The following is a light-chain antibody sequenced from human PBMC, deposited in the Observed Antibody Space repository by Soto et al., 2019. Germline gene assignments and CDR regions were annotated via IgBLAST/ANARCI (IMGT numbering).Light chain of an antibody. J-gene: IGKJ4*01. CDR3: QQYNNWPPLT. CDR1: QSISSN. V-gene: IGKV3-15*01. Sequence: EIVMTQSPATLSVSPGERATLFCRASQSISSNLAWYQQKAGQAPRLLIYGTSPRATGIPARFSGSGSGTEFTLTISSRQSEDFAVYYCQQYNNWPPLTFGGGTKVEIK. CDR2: GTS.